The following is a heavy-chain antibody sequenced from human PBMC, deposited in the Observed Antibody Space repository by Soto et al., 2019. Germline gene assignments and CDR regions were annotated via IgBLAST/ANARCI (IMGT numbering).Heavy chain of an antibody. Sequence: QVQLQESGPGLVKPSGPLSLTCAVSGDSISSDKWWTWVRQSPGKGLEWIGEIHHRKSANYNLSLRSRVTMSVDKSKNQFSLKLTSVTAVDTAIYYCARGGDWRFDYWGQGVLVAVSS. J-gene: IGHJ4*02. V-gene: IGHV4-4*02. D-gene: IGHD2-21*02. CDR1: GDSISSDKW. CDR3: ARGGDWRFDY. CDR2: IHHRKSA.